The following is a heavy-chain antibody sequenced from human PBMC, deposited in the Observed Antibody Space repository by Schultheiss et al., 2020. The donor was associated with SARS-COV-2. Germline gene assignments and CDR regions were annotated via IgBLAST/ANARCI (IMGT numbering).Heavy chain of an antibody. CDR3: ARDLPYCSSTSCFDAFDI. V-gene: IGHV1-18*01. D-gene: IGHD2-2*01. J-gene: IGHJ3*02. Sequence: ASVKVSCKASGYTFSSYGISWVRQAPGQGLEWMGWISAYNGKTNYPQKLQGRVTMTTDTSTSTAYMELRSLRSDDTAVYYCARDLPYCSSTSCFDAFDIWGQGTMVTVSS. CDR1: GYTFSSYG. CDR2: ISAYNGKT.